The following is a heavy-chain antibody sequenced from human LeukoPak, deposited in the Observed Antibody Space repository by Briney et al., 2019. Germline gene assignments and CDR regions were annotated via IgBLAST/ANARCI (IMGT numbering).Heavy chain of an antibody. CDR2: ISSSGSTI. CDR3: ARERRLMVRGKDYMDV. V-gene: IGHV3-11*04. D-gene: IGHD3-10*01. J-gene: IGHJ6*03. CDR1: GFTFSDYY. Sequence: PGGSLRLSCAASGFTFSDYYMSWIRQAPGKGLEWVSYISSSGSTIYYADSVKGRFTISRDNAKNSLYLQMNSLRAEDTAVYYCARERRLMVRGKDYMDVWGKGTTVTVSS.